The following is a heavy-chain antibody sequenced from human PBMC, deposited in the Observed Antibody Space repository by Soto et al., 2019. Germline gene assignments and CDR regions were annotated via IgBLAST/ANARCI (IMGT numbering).Heavy chain of an antibody. CDR2: IYYIGST. V-gene: IGHV4-39*01. Sequence: PSETLSLTGNFFGGSISSSIYYGGWIRHPPGKGLEWIGSIYYIGSTYYNPSLKSRVTISVNTSKNQFSLKLSSVTAADTAVSYCARGGDGGYYDVSGYSSEPWGQGTPVT. J-gene: IGHJ6*01. CDR3: ARGGDGGYYDVSGYSSEP. D-gene: IGHD3-22*01. CDR1: GGSISSSIYY.